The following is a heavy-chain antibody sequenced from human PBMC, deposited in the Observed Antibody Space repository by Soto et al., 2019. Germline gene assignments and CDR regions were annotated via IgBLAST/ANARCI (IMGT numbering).Heavy chain of an antibody. CDR3: ARDADTAMVTYGMDV. CDR2: IWYDGSNK. CDR1: GFTFSSYG. D-gene: IGHD5-18*01. Sequence: GGSLRLSCAASGFTFSSYGMHWVRQAPGKGLEWVAVIWYDGSNKYYADSVKGRFTISRGNSKNTLYLQMNSLRAEDTAVYYCARDADTAMVTYGMDVWGQGTTVTVSS. J-gene: IGHJ6*02. V-gene: IGHV3-33*01.